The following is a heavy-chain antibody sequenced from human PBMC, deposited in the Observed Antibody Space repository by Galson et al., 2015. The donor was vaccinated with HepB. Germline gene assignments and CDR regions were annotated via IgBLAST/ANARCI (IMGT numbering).Heavy chain of an antibody. CDR2: INSDSTHI. J-gene: IGHJ4*02. CDR1: QFTFSSYS. CDR3: ARVQYYHNSGLLL. V-gene: IGHV3-21*01. D-gene: IGHD3-22*01. Sequence: SLRLSCAASQFTFSSYSMNWVRQAPGKGLEWVSSINSDSTHIYYADSVKGRFTISRDNAKNSLFLQMNNLRAEDTAVYYCARVQYYHNSGLLLWGQGTLVTVSS.